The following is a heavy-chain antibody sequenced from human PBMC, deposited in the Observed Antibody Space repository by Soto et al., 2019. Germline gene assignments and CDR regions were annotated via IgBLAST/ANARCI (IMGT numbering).Heavy chain of an antibody. J-gene: IGHJ4*02. D-gene: IGHD1-26*01. V-gene: IGHV4-39*01. Sequence: QLQLQESGPGLVKPSETLSLTCTVSGGSISSSSYYWGWIRQPPGKGLEWIGSISYSGSTYYNPSLKSRVTISVDTSKTQFSLKLSSVTAADTAVYYCARQITTAGDYWGQGTLVTVSS. CDR1: GGSISSSSYY. CDR2: ISYSGST. CDR3: ARQITTAGDY.